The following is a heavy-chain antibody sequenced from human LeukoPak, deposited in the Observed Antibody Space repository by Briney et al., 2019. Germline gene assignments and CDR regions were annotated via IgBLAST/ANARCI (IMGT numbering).Heavy chain of an antibody. CDR2: IYYSGST. J-gene: IGHJ4*02. V-gene: IGHV4-59*12. D-gene: IGHD6-19*01. CDR3: AKDPLAGIETLDY. Sequence: SETLSLTCTVSGGSISSYYWSWIRQPPGKGLEWIGYIYYSGSTNYNPSLKSRVTISVDKSKNQVSLKLSSVTAADTAVYYCAKDPLAGIETLDYWGQGALVTVSS. CDR1: GGSISSYY.